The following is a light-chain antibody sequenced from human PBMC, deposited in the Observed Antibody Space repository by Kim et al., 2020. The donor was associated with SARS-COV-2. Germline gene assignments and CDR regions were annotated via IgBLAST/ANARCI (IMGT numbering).Light chain of an antibody. CDR3: QAWDSSTAWV. V-gene: IGLV3-1*01. CDR2: QDS. Sequence: SYELTQPPSVSVSPGQTASITCSGDKLGDKYACWYQQKPGQSPVLVIYQDSKRPSGIPERFSGSNSGNTATLTISGTQAMDEADYYCQAWDSSTAWVFGGGTKRTVL. J-gene: IGLJ3*02. CDR1: KLGDKY.